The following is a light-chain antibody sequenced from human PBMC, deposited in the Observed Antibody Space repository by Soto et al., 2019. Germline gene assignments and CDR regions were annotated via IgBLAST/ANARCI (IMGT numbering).Light chain of an antibody. CDR1: QSVSTRS. V-gene: IGKV3-20*01. Sequence: EIVLTQSPGTLSLSPGERATLSCRASQSVSTRSLAWYQQQPGQAPRRLISGASSRAADIPDRFSGSGSGTDFTLTINRLEPEDLAVYYFQQYDSSPRTFGQGTKVE. CDR2: GAS. J-gene: IGKJ1*01. CDR3: QQYDSSPRT.